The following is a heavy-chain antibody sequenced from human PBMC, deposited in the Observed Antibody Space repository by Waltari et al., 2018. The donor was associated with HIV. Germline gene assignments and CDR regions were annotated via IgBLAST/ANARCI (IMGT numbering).Heavy chain of an antibody. V-gene: IGHV4-34*02. CDR1: GGSFSGYY. CDR2: VNHSGTT. CDR3: AGEAGYNSGWYGGYYFDF. J-gene: IGHJ4*02. D-gene: IGHD6-19*01. Sequence: QVQLQQWGARQLKASDTLSLTCAVYGGSFSGYYWTWIRQPPGKGLEWIGEVNHSGTTDSSPSLRSRVTISRDTSKNQFALKLTSVTAADTAVYYCAGEAGYNSGWYGGYYFDFWGQGALVTVSS.